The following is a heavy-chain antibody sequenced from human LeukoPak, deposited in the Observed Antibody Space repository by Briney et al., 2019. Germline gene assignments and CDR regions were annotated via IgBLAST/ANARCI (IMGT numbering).Heavy chain of an antibody. V-gene: IGHV3-11*04. Sequence: PGGSLRLSCAASGFTFSGYYMSWIRQAPGKGLEWVSNIGSSGTTIYYADSVKGRFSISRDNAKNSLYLQMNSLRVEDTAVYYCALLAVASDFDYWGQGALVTVSS. CDR2: IGSSGTTI. CDR1: GFTFSGYY. D-gene: IGHD6-19*01. CDR3: ALLAVASDFDY. J-gene: IGHJ4*02.